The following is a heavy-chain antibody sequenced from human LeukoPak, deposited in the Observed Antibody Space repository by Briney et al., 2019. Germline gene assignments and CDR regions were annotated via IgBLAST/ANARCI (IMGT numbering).Heavy chain of an antibody. V-gene: IGHV1-18*01. D-gene: IGHD5-12*01. CDR1: GYTFTSYG. CDR3: ARTEWLRPRRFDY. CDR2: ISAYNGNT. J-gene: IGHJ4*02. Sequence: ASVKVSCKAPGYTFTSYGISWVRQARGQGLEWMGWISAYNGNTYYAQKLQGRVTMTTDTSTSTAYMELRSLRFDDTAVYYCARTEWLRPRRFDYWGQGTLVTVSS.